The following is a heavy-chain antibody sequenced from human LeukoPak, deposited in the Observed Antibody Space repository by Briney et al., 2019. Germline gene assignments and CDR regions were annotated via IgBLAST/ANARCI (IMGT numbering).Heavy chain of an antibody. CDR2: IIPIFGTA. CDR3: AGVGAMTLYAFDI. J-gene: IGHJ3*02. CDR1: GGTFSSYA. D-gene: IGHD1-26*01. V-gene: IGHV1-69*06. Sequence: WASVKVSCKASGGTFSSYAISWVRQAPGQGLEWMGGIIPIFGTANYAQKFQGRVTITADKSTSTAYMELSSLRSEDTAVYYCAGVGAMTLYAFDIWGQGTMVTVSS.